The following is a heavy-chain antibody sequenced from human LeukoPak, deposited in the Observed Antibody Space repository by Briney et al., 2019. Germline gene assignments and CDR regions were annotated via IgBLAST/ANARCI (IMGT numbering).Heavy chain of an antibody. CDR1: GYTFTSYA. CDR3: ARPYSSSSPHYFDS. J-gene: IGHJ4*02. D-gene: IGHD6-6*01. CDR2: ISALSGNT. Sequence: ASVKVSCKASGYTFTSYAMHWVRQAPGQGLEWMGWISALSGNTNYAQKFQARVTMTTDTSTSTAYMELRSLRSDDTAVYYCARPYSSSSPHYFDSWGQGTLVTVSS. V-gene: IGHV1-18*01.